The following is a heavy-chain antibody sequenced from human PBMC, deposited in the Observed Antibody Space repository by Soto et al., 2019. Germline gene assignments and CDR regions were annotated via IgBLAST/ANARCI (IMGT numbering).Heavy chain of an antibody. V-gene: IGHV4-39*01. CDR3: TSLDYGDFGIDY. Sequence: QLQLQESGPGLVKPSETLSLTCTVSGGSLSSSSYFWVWIRQPPGKGLEWIGNLYYSGPTYYNPSLKSSVTISVDTSKTQFSLTLSSVTAADTAVYYCTSLDYGDFGIDYWGQGTLVTVSS. CDR1: GGSLSSSSYF. J-gene: IGHJ4*02. CDR2: LYYSGPT. D-gene: IGHD4-17*01.